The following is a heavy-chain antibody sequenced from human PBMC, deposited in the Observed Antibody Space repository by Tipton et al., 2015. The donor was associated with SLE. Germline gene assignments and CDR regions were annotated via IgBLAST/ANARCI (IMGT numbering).Heavy chain of an antibody. CDR2: IYYSGST. D-gene: IGHD3-3*01. Sequence: LRLSCTVSGGSISSGDYYWSWIRQPPGKGLEWIGYIYYSGSTYYNPSLKSRVTISVDTSKNQFSLKLSSVTAADTAVYYCARVGPFGVVGFDYWGQGTLVTVSS. V-gene: IGHV4-30-4*01. J-gene: IGHJ4*02. CDR3: ARVGPFGVVGFDY. CDR1: GGSISSGDYY.